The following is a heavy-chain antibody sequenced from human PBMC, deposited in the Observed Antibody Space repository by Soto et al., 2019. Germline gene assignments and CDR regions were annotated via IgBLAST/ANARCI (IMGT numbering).Heavy chain of an antibody. CDR2: MNPNSGNT. V-gene: IGHV1-8*01. D-gene: IGHD2-21*02. CDR1: GYTFTSYD. J-gene: IGHJ6*02. CDR3: ARALVVTAIRDYYYGMDV. Sequence: ASVKVSCKASGYTFTSYDINWVRQATGQGPERMGWMNPNSGNTGYAQKFQGRVTMTRNTSISTAYMELSSLRSEDTAVYYCARALVVTAIRDYYYGMDVWG.